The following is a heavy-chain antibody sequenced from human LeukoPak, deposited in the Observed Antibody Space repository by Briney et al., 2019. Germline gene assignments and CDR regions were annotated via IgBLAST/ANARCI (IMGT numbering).Heavy chain of an antibody. V-gene: IGHV4-59*08. D-gene: IGHD3-22*01. CDR1: GGSISSYY. Sequence: SETLSLTCTVSGGSISSYYWSWIRQPPGKGLEWIGYIYYSGSTNYNPSLKSRVTISVDTSKNQFSLKVSSVTAADTAVYYCARHHDSSGFYFDYWGQGTLVTVPS. CDR2: IYYSGST. J-gene: IGHJ4*02. CDR3: ARHHDSSGFYFDY.